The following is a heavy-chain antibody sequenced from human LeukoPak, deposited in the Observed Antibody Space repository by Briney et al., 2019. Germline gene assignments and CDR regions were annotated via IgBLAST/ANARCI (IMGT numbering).Heavy chain of an antibody. CDR1: GGTFSSYA. J-gene: IGHJ6*02. V-gene: IGHV1-69*04. Sequence: SVKLSCKASGGTFSSYAISWVRQAPGQGLEWMGRIIPILGIANYAQKFQGRVTITADKSTSTAYMELSSLRSEDTAVYYCARAVWFGERGMDVWGQGTTVTVSS. D-gene: IGHD3-10*01. CDR3: ARAVWFGERGMDV. CDR2: IIPILGIA.